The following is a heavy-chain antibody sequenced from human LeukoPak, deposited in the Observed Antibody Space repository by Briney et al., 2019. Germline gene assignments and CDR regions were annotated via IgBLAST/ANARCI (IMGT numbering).Heavy chain of an antibody. V-gene: IGHV3-48*01. CDR1: GLTFSSYS. CDR3: AREGYYYDSSGYYYPTKGDY. D-gene: IGHD3-22*01. Sequence: PGGSLRLSCAASGLTFSSYSMNWVRQAPGKGLEWVSYISSSSSTIYYADSVKGRFTISRDNAKNSLYLQMNSLRAEDTAVYYCAREGYYYDSSGYYYPTKGDYWGQGTLVTVSS. J-gene: IGHJ4*02. CDR2: ISSSSSTI.